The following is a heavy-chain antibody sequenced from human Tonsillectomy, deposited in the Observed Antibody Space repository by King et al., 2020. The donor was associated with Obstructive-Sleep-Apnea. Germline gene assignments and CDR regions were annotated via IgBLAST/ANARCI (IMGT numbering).Heavy chain of an antibody. CDR3: TRGLETTSFGVVVNFDS. Sequence: VQLQQWGAGLLKPSETLSLTCAVYGGSFSGYYWTWIRQPPGKGLEWIGEINHSGSTNYNPSLKSRVTISVHTSKNQFSLKLTSVTAADTAVYYCTRGLETTSFGVVVNFDSWGKGTLAT. V-gene: IGHV4-34*01. D-gene: IGHD3-3*01. CDR1: GGSFSGYY. J-gene: IGHJ4*02. CDR2: INHSGST.